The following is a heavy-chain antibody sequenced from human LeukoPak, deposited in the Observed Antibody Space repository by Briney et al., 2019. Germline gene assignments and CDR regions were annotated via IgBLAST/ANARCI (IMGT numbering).Heavy chain of an antibody. J-gene: IGHJ4*02. V-gene: IGHV3-7*01. CDR2: IKYDGSDK. Sequence: TGGSLRLSCEASGFTFSSYWMTWLRHAPGKGLEWLANIKYDGSDKYYAASVKGRFTISRDNARNSLYLQMNSLRAEDTAVYYCGTSLDAAINTGGQGILVTVSS. CDR1: GFTFSSYW. D-gene: IGHD5-18*01. CDR3: GTSLDAAINT.